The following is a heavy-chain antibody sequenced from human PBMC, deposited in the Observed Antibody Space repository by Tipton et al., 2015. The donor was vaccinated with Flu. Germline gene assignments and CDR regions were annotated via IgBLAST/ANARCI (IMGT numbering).Heavy chain of an antibody. CDR2: IHTSAGT. D-gene: IGHD3-10*01. V-gene: IGHV4-38-2*02. Sequence: LRLSCSVSGDSLGSSYYWAWIRQPPGRGLEWIGNIHTSAGTYYNPSLKSRVTISVDRSKNQFSLKLSSVTAADTAVYYCARGLYGSGSYQRRYFDYWGQGTLVTVSS. CDR1: GDSLGSSYY. CDR3: ARGLYGSGSYQRRYFDY. J-gene: IGHJ4*02.